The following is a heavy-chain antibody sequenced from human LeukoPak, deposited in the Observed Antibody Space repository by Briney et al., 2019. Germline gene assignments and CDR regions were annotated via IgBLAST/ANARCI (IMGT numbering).Heavy chain of an antibody. Sequence: GGSLRLSCAASGFTVSTNYMNWVRQAPGKGLEWVSVIYSGGSTYYADSVKGRFTISRDNSKNTLYLQMNSLRAEDTAVYYCARRIVGVSGDVWGQGTTVTVSS. D-gene: IGHD1-26*01. CDR2: IYSGGST. J-gene: IGHJ6*02. CDR3: ARRIVGVSGDV. CDR1: GFTVSTNY. V-gene: IGHV3-66*01.